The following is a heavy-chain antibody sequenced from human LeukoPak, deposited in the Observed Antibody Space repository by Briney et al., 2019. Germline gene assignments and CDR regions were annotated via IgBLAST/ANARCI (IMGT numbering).Heavy chain of an antibody. CDR2: IYHSGST. CDR1: GGSISSSNW. Sequence: SETLSLTCAVSGGSISSSNWWSWVRQPPGKGLEWIGEIYHSGSTNYNPSLKSRVTISVDKSKNQFSLKLSSVTAADTAVYYCARTRGSSWYGDWFDPWGQGTLVTVSS. V-gene: IGHV4-4*02. CDR3: ARTRGSSWYGDWFDP. J-gene: IGHJ5*02. D-gene: IGHD6-13*01.